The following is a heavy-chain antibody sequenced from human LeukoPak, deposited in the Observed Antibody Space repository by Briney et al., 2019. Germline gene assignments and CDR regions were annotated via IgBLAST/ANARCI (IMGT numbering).Heavy chain of an antibody. CDR2: IRTEGDGGTT. D-gene: IGHD6-13*01. CDR3: ATQGYQAYFDY. V-gene: IGHV3-15*01. J-gene: IGHJ4*02. CDR1: GFTFSDAW. Sequence: KPGGSLRLSCGASGFTFSDAWMNWVRQAPGKGLEWVGRIRTEGDGGTTDYAAPVKGRFIISRDDSQNTLYLQMTNLKTEDTAVYYCATQGYQAYFDYWGQGILVTAPS.